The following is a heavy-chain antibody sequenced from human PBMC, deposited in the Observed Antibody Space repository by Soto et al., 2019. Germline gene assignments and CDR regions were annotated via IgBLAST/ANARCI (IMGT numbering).Heavy chain of an antibody. D-gene: IGHD6-13*01. J-gene: IGHJ4*02. Sequence: KPSETLSLTCNVSGASITSFYWDWLRQPPGKGLEWIGYIYFTGTTNYNPSLASRVTMSIDSSKRQFSLKLRSVSAADTGIYFCARHMAAGGSGNFDSWGQGTLVTVSS. CDR3: ARHMAAGGSGNFDS. CDR2: IYFTGTT. V-gene: IGHV4-59*01. CDR1: GASITSFY.